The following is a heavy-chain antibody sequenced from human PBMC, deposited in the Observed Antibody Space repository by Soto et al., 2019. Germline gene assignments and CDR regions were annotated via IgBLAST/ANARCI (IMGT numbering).Heavy chain of an antibody. CDR3: ARGPRTIFGVVIHWFDP. CDR2: INHSGST. D-gene: IGHD3-3*01. J-gene: IGHJ5*02. CDR1: GGSFSGYY. V-gene: IGHV4-34*01. Sequence: SETLSLTCAVYGGSFSGYYWSWMRQPPGKGLEWIGEINHSGSTNYNPSLKSRVTISVDTSKNQFSLKLSSVTAADTAVYYCARGPRTIFGVVIHWFDPWGQGTLVTVSS.